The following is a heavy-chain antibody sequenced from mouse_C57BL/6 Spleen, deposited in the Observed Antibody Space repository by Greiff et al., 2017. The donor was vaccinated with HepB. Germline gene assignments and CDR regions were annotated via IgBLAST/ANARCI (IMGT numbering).Heavy chain of an antibody. CDR1: GYTFTSYW. CDR2: IDPSDSYT. Sequence: QVQLQQPGAELVMPGASVKLSCKASGYTFTSYWMHWVKQRPGQGLEWIGEIDPSDSYTNYNQKFKGKSTLTVDKSSSTAYMQLSSLTSEDSAVYDCARKATVVDYAMDYWGQGTSVTVSS. V-gene: IGHV1-69*01. CDR3: ARKATVVDYAMDY. D-gene: IGHD1-1*01. J-gene: IGHJ4*01.